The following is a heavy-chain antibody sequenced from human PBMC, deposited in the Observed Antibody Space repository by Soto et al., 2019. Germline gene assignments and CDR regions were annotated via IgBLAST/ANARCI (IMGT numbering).Heavy chain of an antibody. J-gene: IGHJ6*02. CDR1: GYTFIKFD. CDR3: ARGSMWFGGYGMDV. Sequence: QVQLVQSGAEVKKPGASVRVSCKASGYTFIKFDINWVRQATGQGPECMAWMNPNSGHTVYAQKFXGXVXXTRDTSINTDYMDLSSLRSDDTAVYYCARGSMWFGGYGMDVWGQGTTVTVSS. CDR2: MNPNSGHT. V-gene: IGHV1-8*01. D-gene: IGHD3-10*01.